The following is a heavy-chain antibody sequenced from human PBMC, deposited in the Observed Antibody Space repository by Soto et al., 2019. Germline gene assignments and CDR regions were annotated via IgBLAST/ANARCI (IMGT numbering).Heavy chain of an antibody. V-gene: IGHV4-39*01. CDR2: IYYSGST. Sequence: SETLSLTCTVSGGSISSSSYYWGWIRQPPGKGLEWIGSIYYSGSTYYNPSLKSRVTISVDTSKNQFSLKLSSVTAAGTAVYYCARHFSGPYSSGWYLHYYYGMDVWGQGTTVTVSS. J-gene: IGHJ6*02. CDR3: ARHFSGPYSSGWYLHYYYGMDV. CDR1: GGSISSSSYY. D-gene: IGHD6-19*01.